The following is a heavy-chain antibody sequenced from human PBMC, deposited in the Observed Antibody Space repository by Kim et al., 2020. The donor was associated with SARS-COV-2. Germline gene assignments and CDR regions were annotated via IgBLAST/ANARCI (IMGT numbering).Heavy chain of an antibody. CDR1: GYTFTSYA. CDR2: INTNTGNP. CDR3: ARDTSRTLAYCGGDCYSRDAFDI. V-gene: IGHV7-4-1*02. D-gene: IGHD2-21*02. J-gene: IGHJ3*02. Sequence: ASVKVSCKASGYTFTSYAMNWVRQAPGQGLEWMGWINTNTGNPTYAQGFTGRFVFSLDTSVSTAYLQISSLKAEDTAVYYCARDTSRTLAYCGGDCYSRDAFDIWGQGTMVTVSS.